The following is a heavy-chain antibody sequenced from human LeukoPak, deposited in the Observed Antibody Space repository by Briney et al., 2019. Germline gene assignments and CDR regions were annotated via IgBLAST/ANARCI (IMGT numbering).Heavy chain of an antibody. CDR2: IYYSGST. CDR3: ARSKDILTGYCFDY. V-gene: IGHV4-59*01. D-gene: IGHD3-9*01. J-gene: IGHJ4*02. CDR1: GGSISSYY. Sequence: PSETLSLTCTVSGGSISSYYWSWIRQPPGKGPEWIGYIYYSGSTNYNPSLKSRVTISVDTSKNQFSLKQSSVTAADTAVYYCARSKDILTGYCFDYWGQGTLVTVSS.